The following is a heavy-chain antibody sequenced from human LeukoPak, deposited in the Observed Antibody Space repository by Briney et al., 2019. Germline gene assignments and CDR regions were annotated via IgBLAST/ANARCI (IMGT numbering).Heavy chain of an antibody. Sequence: SETLSLTCTVSGGSISGYYWSWIRQPPGKGLEWIGYISYSGSTNYNPSLKSRVSISVDTSKNQFSLNLSSLTAADTAVFYCARVASGYDVFDIWGQGTMVTVSS. V-gene: IGHV4-59*08. CDR3: ARVASGYDVFDI. CDR1: GGSISGYY. CDR2: ISYSGST. J-gene: IGHJ3*02. D-gene: IGHD3-3*01.